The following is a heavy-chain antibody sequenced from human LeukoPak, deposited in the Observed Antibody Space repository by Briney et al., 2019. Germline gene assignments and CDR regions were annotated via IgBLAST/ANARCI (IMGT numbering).Heavy chain of an antibody. Sequence: SETLSLTCTVSGGSISSGGYYWSWIRQHPGKGLEWIGYIYYSGSTYYNPSLKSRVTISVDTSKNQFSLKLSSVTAADTAVYYCARDQVLLWFGEYRDYYGMDVWGQGTTVTVSS. CDR2: IYYSGST. CDR1: GGSISSGGYY. J-gene: IGHJ6*02. D-gene: IGHD3-10*01. V-gene: IGHV4-31*03. CDR3: ARDQVLLWFGEYRDYYGMDV.